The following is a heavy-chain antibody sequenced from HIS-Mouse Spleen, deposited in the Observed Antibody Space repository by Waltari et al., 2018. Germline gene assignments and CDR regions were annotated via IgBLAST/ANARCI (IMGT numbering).Heavy chain of an antibody. J-gene: IGHJ3*02. CDR2: IYTSGSS. CDR1: GGSISSYY. CDR3: AREREGKLELASKYAFDI. Sequence: QVQLQESGPGLVKPSETLSLTCTVSGGSISSYYWSWIRQPAGKGLEWIGRIYTSGSSNYKPSLKSRVTMSVDTSKNQFSLKLSSVTAADTAVYYCAREREGKLELASKYAFDIWGQGTMVTVSS. D-gene: IGHD1-26*01. V-gene: IGHV4-4*07.